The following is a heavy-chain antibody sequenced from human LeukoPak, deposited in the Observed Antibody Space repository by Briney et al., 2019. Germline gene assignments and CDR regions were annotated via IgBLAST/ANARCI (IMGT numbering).Heavy chain of an antibody. CDR1: GFTFSSYG. D-gene: IGHD3-3*01. Sequence: GGSLRLSCAASGFTFSSYGMHWVRQAPGKGLEWVAVISYDGSNKYYADSVKGRFTISRDNSKNTLYLQMNSLRAEDTAVYYCAKGSLEWLFNYYYYGMDVWGQGTTVTVSS. CDR2: ISYDGSNK. J-gene: IGHJ6*02. V-gene: IGHV3-30*18. CDR3: AKGSLEWLFNYYYYGMDV.